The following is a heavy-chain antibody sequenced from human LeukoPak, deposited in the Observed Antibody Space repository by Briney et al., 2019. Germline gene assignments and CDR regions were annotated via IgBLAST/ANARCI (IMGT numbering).Heavy chain of an antibody. CDR2: INEDGSQK. CDR3: ATGRSMPT. J-gene: IGHJ5*02. V-gene: IGHV3-7*01. D-gene: IGHD2-2*01. Sequence: QPGGSLRLSCSVSGFSFSNYWMSWVRQAPGKGLEWVASINEDGSQKQYVDSVKGRFTISRDNAKNSLYLQVNSLRAEDTAVYYCATGRSMPTWGQGTLVTVSS. CDR1: GFSFSNYW.